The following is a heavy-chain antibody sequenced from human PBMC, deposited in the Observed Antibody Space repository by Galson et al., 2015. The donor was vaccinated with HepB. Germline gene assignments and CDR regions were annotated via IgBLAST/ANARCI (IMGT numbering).Heavy chain of an antibody. CDR1: GFTFSSYG. J-gene: IGHJ5*02. CDR2: ISGGGDST. V-gene: IGHV3-23*01. CDR3: AKRAGHSWFDP. Sequence: SLRLSCAASGFTFSSYGMYWVRQAPGKGLDWVSGISGGGDSTYYADSVKGRFTISRDNSKNTLFLQVSSLRADDTAIYYCAKRAGHSWFDPWGQGTLVTVSS.